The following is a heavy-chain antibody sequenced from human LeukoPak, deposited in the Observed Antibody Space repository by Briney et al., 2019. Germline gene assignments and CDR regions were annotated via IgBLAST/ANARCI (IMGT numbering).Heavy chain of an antibody. Sequence: ASVKVSCKASGYTFTSYYMHWVRQAPGQGLEWMGIINPSGGSTSYAQKFQGRVTMTRDTSTSTVYMGLSSLRSEDTAVYYCASPSGYSYGMNDAFDIWGQGTMVTVSS. J-gene: IGHJ3*02. D-gene: IGHD5-18*01. CDR2: INPSGGST. CDR3: ASPSGYSYGMNDAFDI. CDR1: GYTFTSYY. V-gene: IGHV1-46*03.